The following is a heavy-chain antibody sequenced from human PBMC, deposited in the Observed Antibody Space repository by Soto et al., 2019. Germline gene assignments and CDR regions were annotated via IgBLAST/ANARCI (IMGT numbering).Heavy chain of an antibody. CDR3: ARVRSDFWSGYPYNWLDP. V-gene: IGHV4-34*01. Sequence: PSETLSLTCAVYGGSFSGYYWSWIRQPPGKGLEWIGEINHSGSTNYNPSLKSRATISVDTSKNQFSLKLSSVTAADTAVYYCARVRSDFWSGYPYNWLDPWGQGTLDTVSS. J-gene: IGHJ5*02. D-gene: IGHD3-3*01. CDR1: GGSFSGYY. CDR2: INHSGST.